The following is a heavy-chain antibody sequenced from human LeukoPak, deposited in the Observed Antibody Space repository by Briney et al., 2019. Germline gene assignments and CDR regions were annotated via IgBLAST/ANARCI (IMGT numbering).Heavy chain of an antibody. V-gene: IGHV1-2*06. CDR3: ARQYSDGSLLFDY. J-gene: IGHJ4*02. CDR1: GYTFTGYY. D-gene: IGHD5-18*01. CDR2: INPNSGGT. Sequence: GASVKVSCKASGYTFTGYYMHWVRQAPGQGLEWMGRINPNSGGTNYAQKFQGRVTMTRDTSISTAYMELSRLRSDDTAVYYCARQYSDGSLLFDYWGQGTLVTVSS.